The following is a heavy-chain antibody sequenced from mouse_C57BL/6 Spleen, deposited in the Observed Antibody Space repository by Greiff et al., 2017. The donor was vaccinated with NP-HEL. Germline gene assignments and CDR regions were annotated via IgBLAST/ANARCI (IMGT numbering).Heavy chain of an antibody. V-gene: IGHV5-16*01. CDR1: GFTFSDYY. CDR2: INYDGSST. D-gene: IGHD4-1*01. J-gene: IGHJ2*01. Sequence: EVHLVESEGGLVQPGSSMKLSCTASGFTFSDYYMAWVRQVPEKGLEWVANINYDGSSTYYLDSLKSRFIISRDNAKNILYLQMSSLKSEDTATYYCARGRENWDFDYWGQGTTLTVSS. CDR3: ARGRENWDFDY.